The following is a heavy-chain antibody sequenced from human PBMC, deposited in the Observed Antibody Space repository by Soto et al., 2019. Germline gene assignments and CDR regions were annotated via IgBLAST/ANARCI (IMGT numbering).Heavy chain of an antibody. D-gene: IGHD1-1*01. CDR3: ARPTGYYSSMDV. CDR1: GFTFSTYS. J-gene: IGHJ6*02. CDR2: ISSGSTTI. V-gene: IGHV3-48*02. Sequence: GGSLRLSCAASGFTFSTYSMNWVRQAPGKGLEWVSYISSGSTTIYYADSVKGRFTISRDNAKNSLYLQMNSLRDEDRAVYYCARPTGYYSSMDVWGQGTPVTGSS.